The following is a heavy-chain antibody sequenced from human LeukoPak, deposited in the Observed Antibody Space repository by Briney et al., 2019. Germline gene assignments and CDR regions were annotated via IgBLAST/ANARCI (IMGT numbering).Heavy chain of an antibody. CDR2: IDYSGTT. J-gene: IGHJ5*02. Sequence: SETLSLTCTVSGGSISSSSYYWVWIRQPPGKGLERIGTIDYSGTTYYKPSLKSRVTISVDTSKNQFSLKLSSVTAADTAVYYCARTTEDCSSTSCYQYWFDPWGQGTLVTVSS. CDR1: GGSISSSSYY. CDR3: ARTTEDCSSTSCYQYWFDP. V-gene: IGHV4-39*07. D-gene: IGHD2-2*01.